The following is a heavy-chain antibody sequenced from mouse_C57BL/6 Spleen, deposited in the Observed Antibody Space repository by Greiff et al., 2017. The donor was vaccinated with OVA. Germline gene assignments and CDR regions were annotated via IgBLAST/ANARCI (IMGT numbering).Heavy chain of an antibody. CDR3: ARDDGYYVMDY. Sequence: EVQLQESGPGLVKPSQSLSLTCSVTGYSITSGYYWNWIRQFPGNKLEWMGYISYDGSNNYNPSLKNRISITRDTSKNQFFLKLNSVTTEDTATYYGARDDGYYVMDYWGQGTSVTVSS. V-gene: IGHV3-6*01. CDR1: GYSITSGYY. J-gene: IGHJ4*01. D-gene: IGHD2-3*01. CDR2: ISYDGSN.